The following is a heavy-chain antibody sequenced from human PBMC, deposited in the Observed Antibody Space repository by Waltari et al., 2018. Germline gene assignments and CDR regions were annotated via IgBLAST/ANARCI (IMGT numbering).Heavy chain of an antibody. CDR2: IYHSGTT. CDR3: ARGIASADVDY. J-gene: IGHJ4*02. Sequence: QVQLHESGPGLVKTSGTLSLTCAISGASISMNHWWSWVRQPPGKGLEWIGEIYHSGTTNYNPSLKSRVTISVDTSKNQFSLQLTSVTAADTVVYYCARGIASADVDYWGQGTLVTVSS. CDR1: GASISMNHW. V-gene: IGHV4-4*02. D-gene: IGHD6-13*01.